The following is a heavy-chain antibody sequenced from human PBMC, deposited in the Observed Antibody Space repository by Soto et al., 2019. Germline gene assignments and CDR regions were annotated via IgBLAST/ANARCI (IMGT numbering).Heavy chain of an antibody. CDR3: ARDGYCSSTSCLYGMDV. J-gene: IGHJ6*02. CDR1: GFTVSSNY. D-gene: IGHD2-2*03. V-gene: IGHV3-53*01. CDR2: IYSGGST. Sequence: GGSLRLSCAASGFTVSSNYMSWVRQAPGKGLEWVSVIYSGGSTYYADSVKGRFTISRDNSKNTLYLQMNSLRAEDTAVYYCARDGYCSSTSCLYGMDVWGQGTTVTVSS.